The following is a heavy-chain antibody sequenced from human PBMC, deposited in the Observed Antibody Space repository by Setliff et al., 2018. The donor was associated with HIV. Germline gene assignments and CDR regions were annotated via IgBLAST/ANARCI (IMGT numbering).Heavy chain of an antibody. D-gene: IGHD2-8*02. V-gene: IGHV3-74*01. J-gene: IGHJ4*02. Sequence: PGGSLRLSCAGSGFTFSSSWMHWVRQAPGKGLVWVSRINYDRITTSYADSVQGRFTISRDNAKNTVYLQMNSLRVEDSAVYYCVRDRIEGRTVFDTWGLGTLVTVSS. CDR3: VRDRIEGRTVFDT. CDR2: INYDRITT. CDR1: GFTFSSSW.